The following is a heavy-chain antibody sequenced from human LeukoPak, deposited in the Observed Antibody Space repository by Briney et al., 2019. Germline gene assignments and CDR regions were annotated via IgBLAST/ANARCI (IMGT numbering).Heavy chain of an antibody. CDR3: ARVGGDGDYVGYYYYYMDV. V-gene: IGHV3-23*01. D-gene: IGHD4-17*01. CDR2: ISGSGGST. CDR1: GFTFSSYA. J-gene: IGHJ6*03. Sequence: GGSLRLSCAASGFTFSSYAMSWVRQAPGKGLEWVSAISGSGGSTYYADSVKGRFTISRDNSKNTLYLQMNSLRAEDTALYYCARVGGDGDYVGYYYYYMDVWGKGTTVTVSS.